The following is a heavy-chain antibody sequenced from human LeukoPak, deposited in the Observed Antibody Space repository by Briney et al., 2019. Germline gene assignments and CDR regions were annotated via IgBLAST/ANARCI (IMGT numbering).Heavy chain of an antibody. V-gene: IGHV4-30-4*07. Sequence: SETLSLTCAVSGGSISSGTYSWSWIRQPPGKGLEWIGYIFYTGSTNYNPSLKSRVTISVDTSKNQFSLKLSSVTAAETAVYYCARDCSSTRCYGDDAFDIWGQGTMVTVSS. J-gene: IGHJ3*02. CDR3: ARDCSSTRCYGDDAFDI. CDR2: IFYTGST. CDR1: GGSISSGTYS. D-gene: IGHD2-2*01.